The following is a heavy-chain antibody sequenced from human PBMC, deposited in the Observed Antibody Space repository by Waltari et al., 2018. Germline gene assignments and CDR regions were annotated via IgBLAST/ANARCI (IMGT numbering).Heavy chain of an antibody. D-gene: IGHD5-12*01. CDR3: ATAEIGATISAALDY. Sequence: QVQLVQSGAEVKKPGASVKVSCRSSGYTLTTYIITWVRQAPGQGLEWMGGISGYNANTNYAQKLQGRVTMTTDTSTSTAYMELTSLRSDDTAIYYCATAEIGATISAALDYWGQGTLVTVSS. CDR1: GYTLTTYI. CDR2: ISGYNANT. J-gene: IGHJ4*02. V-gene: IGHV1-18*04.